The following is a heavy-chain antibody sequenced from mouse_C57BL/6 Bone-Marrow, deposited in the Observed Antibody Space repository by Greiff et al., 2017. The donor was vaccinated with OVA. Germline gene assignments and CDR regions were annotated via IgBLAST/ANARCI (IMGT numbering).Heavy chain of an antibody. CDR1: GYTFTSYW. J-gene: IGHJ4*01. CDR2: IDPSDSYT. V-gene: IGHV1-50*01. D-gene: IGHD2-5*01. CDR3: ARDYSNYYYAMDY. Sequence: QVQLQQPGAELVKPGASVKLSCKASGYTFTSYWMQWVKQRPGQGLEWIGEIDPSDSYTNYNQKFKGKATLTVDTSSSTAYMQLSSLTSEDSAVYYCARDYSNYYYAMDYWGQGTSVTVSS.